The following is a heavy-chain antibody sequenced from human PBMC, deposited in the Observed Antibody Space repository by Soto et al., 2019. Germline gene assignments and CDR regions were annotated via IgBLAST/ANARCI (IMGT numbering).Heavy chain of an antibody. V-gene: IGHV5-51*01. Sequence: GESLKISCKGSGYSFTTYWIGWVRQMPGKGLEWIGIIYPGDSDIRSGPSFQGQVTVSADNSVNTAYLRWSSLKPSDSAIYYCWRRKGAATAFFYYRARGTPVPVSA. J-gene: IGHJ1*01. D-gene: IGHD6-13*01. CDR2: IYPGDSDI. CDR3: WRRKGAATAFFYY. CDR1: GYSFTTYW.